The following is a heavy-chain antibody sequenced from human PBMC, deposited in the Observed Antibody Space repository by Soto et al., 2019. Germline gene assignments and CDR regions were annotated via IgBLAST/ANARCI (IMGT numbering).Heavy chain of an antibody. J-gene: IGHJ4*02. CDR2: ISSSGSTI. CDR1: GFTFSDYY. CDR3: ARQQDIVVVPAAIGY. V-gene: IGHV3-11*01. D-gene: IGHD2-2*01. Sequence: GGSLRLSCAASGFTFSDYYMSWIRQAPGKGLEWVSYISSSGSTIYYADSVKGRFTISRDNAKNSLYLKMNSLRAEDTSVFYCARQQDIVVVPAAIGYWGQGTLVTVSS.